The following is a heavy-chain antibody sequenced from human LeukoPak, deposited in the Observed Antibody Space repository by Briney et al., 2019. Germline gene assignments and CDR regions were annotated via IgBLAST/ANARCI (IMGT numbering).Heavy chain of an antibody. CDR1: GYTFTSYG. J-gene: IGHJ4*02. V-gene: IGHV1-18*01. CDR2: ISAYNGNT. D-gene: IGHD1-26*01. Sequence: VASVKVSCKASGYTFTSYGISWVRQAPGQGLEWMGWISAYNGNTNYAQKLQGRVTMTTDASTSTAYMGLRSLRSDDTAVYYCASSQWEGLQYDYWGQGTLVTVSS. CDR3: ASSQWEGLQYDY.